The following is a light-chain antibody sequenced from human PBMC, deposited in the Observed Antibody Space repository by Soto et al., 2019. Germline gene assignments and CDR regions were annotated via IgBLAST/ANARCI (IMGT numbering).Light chain of an antibody. J-gene: IGKJ5*01. V-gene: IGKV3-11*01. CDR2: DAS. CDR3: QQRNNWPPIT. Sequence: ENVLTQSPAILSLSPGDTATLPCRASQSVGRSLAWYQQKPGQAPGLVIYDASNRATAVPDRFSGSGSGTDFTLSISHLEPEDFAVYYCQQRNNWPPITFGQGTR. CDR1: QSVGRS.